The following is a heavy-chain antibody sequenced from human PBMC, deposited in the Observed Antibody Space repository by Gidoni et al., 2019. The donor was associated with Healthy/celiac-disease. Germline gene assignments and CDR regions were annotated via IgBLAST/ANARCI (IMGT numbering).Heavy chain of an antibody. D-gene: IGHD3-22*01. CDR3: ARDRYDSSGYYAQFDY. CDR2: INPNSGGT. V-gene: IGHV1-2*02. Sequence: QVQLVQSGAEVKKPGASVKVSCKASGYTFTGYYMHLVRQAPGQGLEWMGWINPNSGGTNYAQKFQGRVTMTRDTSISTAYMELSRLRSDDTAVYYCARDRYDSSGYYAQFDYWGQGTLVTVSS. J-gene: IGHJ4*02. CDR1: GYTFTGYY.